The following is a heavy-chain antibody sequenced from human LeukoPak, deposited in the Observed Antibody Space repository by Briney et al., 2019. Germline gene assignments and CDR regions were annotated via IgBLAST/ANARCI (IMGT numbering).Heavy chain of an antibody. Sequence: GGSLILSCAASGFTFSNACMSWVRQAPGKGLEWVGRIKSKTEGETTDYATPVKGRFTISRDDSKDTLYLQMDSLKTEDTAVYYCTTYSSGPWHWGQGTLVTVSS. CDR1: GFTFSNAC. V-gene: IGHV3-15*01. J-gene: IGHJ4*02. CDR2: IKSKTEGETT. CDR3: TTYSSGPWH. D-gene: IGHD6-19*01.